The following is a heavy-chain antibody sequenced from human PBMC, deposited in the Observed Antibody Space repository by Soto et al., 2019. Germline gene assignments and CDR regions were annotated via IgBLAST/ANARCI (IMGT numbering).Heavy chain of an antibody. CDR2: VYFSGST. CDR1: GDSINIGDYY. V-gene: IGHV4-61*08. D-gene: IGHD5-18*01. J-gene: IGHJ5*02. CDR3: ARVPVDTYMIYWSDP. Sequence: SEPLSLTCSVYGDSINIGDYYFTLIRQARGKGLQWVGHVYFSGSTNYNPSLKSRVTISLDTSKNQFSLKLRSVTAGDTAVYYCARVPVDTYMIYWSDPWGQGTLVTVSS.